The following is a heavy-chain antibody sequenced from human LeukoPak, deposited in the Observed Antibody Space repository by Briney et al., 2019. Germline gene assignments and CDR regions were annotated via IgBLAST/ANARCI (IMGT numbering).Heavy chain of an antibody. CDR1: GYTLTELS. Sequence: GASVKVSCKVSGYTLTELSMHWVRQAPGKGLEWMGGFDPEDGETIYAQKFQGRVTMTEDTSTDTAYMELSSLRSEDTAVYYCATSGYVWGSYLLRGAFDIWGQGTMVTVSS. CDR2: FDPEDGET. V-gene: IGHV1-24*01. CDR3: ATSGYVWGSYLLRGAFDI. D-gene: IGHD3-16*02. J-gene: IGHJ3*02.